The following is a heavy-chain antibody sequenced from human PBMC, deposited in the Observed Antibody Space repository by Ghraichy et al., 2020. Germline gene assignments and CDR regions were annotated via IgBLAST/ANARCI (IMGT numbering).Heavy chain of an antibody. D-gene: IGHD3-3*01. CDR2: VNHGGQT. CDR1: NTSISGYY. V-gene: IGHV4-34*01. Sequence: SQTLSLTCAVSNTSISGYYWSWIRQPPGKGLEWIGEVNHGGQTNYNPSLNSRVTISGDRSKNQFSLKLTSVTAADTAVYYCAWGRPGRALFGVVLVWGQGTLVTVSS. J-gene: IGHJ4*02. CDR3: AWGRPGRALFGVVLV.